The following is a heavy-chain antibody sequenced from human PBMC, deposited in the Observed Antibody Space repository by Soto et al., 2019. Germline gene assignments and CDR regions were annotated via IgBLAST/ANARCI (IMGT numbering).Heavy chain of an antibody. CDR3: ARAETYYDFWSGYHRTYYFDY. CDR1: GGSISSGDYY. CDR2: IYYSGST. J-gene: IGHJ4*02. D-gene: IGHD3-3*01. Sequence: PSETLSLTCTVSGGSISSGDYYWSWIRQPPGKGLEWIGYIYYSGSTYYNPSLKSRVTISVDTSKNQFSLKLSSVTAADTAVYYCARAETYYDFWSGYHRTYYFDYWGQGTLVT. V-gene: IGHV4-30-4*01.